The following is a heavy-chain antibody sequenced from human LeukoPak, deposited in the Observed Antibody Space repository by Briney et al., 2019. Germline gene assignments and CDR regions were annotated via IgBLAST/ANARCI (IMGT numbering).Heavy chain of an antibody. CDR3: ARAYQYRGGRNAFDI. D-gene: IGHD3-10*01. J-gene: IGHJ3*02. CDR2: IYYSGST. CDR1: GGSISSYY. V-gene: IGHV4-59*01. Sequence: PSETLSLTCTVSGGSISSYYWSWIRQPPGKGLEWIGYIYYSGSTNYNPSLKSRVTISVDTSKNQFSLKLSSATAADTAVYYCARAYQYRGGRNAFDIWGQGTMVTVSS.